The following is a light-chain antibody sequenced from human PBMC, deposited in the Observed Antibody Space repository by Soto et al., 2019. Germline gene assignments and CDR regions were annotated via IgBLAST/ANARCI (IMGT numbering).Light chain of an antibody. CDR3: QQYGTTLYT. J-gene: IGKJ2*01. Sequence: EAVLTQSPGTLSLSPGERATLSCRASQSVSNNYFAWYQQKSGQAPRVLIYAASRRATGIPDRFSGSASGTDFTLTISRLEPEDFAVYYCQQYGTTLYTFGQGTKLEIK. V-gene: IGKV3-20*01. CDR2: AAS. CDR1: QSVSNNY.